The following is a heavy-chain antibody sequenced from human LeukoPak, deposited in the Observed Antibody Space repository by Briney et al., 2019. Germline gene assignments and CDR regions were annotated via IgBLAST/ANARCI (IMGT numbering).Heavy chain of an antibody. D-gene: IGHD1-1*01. CDR3: AKEPAYLAETTYYFDY. Sequence: GGSLRLSCAASGFTFSSYAMSWVRQAPGKGLEWVSAISGSGGSTYYADSVKGRFTISRDNSKNTLYLQMNSLRAEDTAVYYCAKEPAYLAETTYYFDYWGQGTLVTVSS. CDR1: GFTFSSYA. CDR2: ISGSGGST. V-gene: IGHV3-23*01. J-gene: IGHJ4*02.